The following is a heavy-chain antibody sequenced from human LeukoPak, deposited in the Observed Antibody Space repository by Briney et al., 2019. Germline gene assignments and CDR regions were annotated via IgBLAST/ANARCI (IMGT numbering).Heavy chain of an antibody. CDR1: GNTFTSYD. D-gene: IGHD3-9*01. CDR3: ARAFSTGYHSYDAFDI. J-gene: IGHJ3*02. V-gene: IGHV1-8*01. Sequence: ASVKVSCKASGNTFTSYDINWVRRAPGHGLEWMGWMNPNSGNTGFAQKFQGRVSMTRNTSITTAYMELSSLRSEDTAVYYCARAFSTGYHSYDAFDIWGQGTMATVSS. CDR2: MNPNSGNT.